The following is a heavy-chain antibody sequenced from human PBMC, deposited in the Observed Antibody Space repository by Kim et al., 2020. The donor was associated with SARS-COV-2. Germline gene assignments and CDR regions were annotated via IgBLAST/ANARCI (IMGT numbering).Heavy chain of an antibody. CDR3: ARDRTPFSITMVRGVSDY. CDR2: IYHSGST. Sequence: SETLSLTCAVSGGSISSSNWWSWVRQPPGKGLEWIGEIYHSGSTNYNPSLKSRVTISVDKSKNQFSLKLSSVTAADTAVYYCARDRTPFSITMVRGVSDYWGQGTLVTVSS. J-gene: IGHJ4*02. V-gene: IGHV4-4*02. D-gene: IGHD3-10*01. CDR1: GGSISSSNW.